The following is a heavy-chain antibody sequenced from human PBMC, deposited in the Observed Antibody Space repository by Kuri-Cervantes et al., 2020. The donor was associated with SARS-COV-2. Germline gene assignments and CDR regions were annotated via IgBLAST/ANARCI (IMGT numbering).Heavy chain of an antibody. CDR2: INPSGGST. Sequence: GESLKISCKASGYTFTSYYMHWVRQAPGQGLEWMGIINPSGGSTSYAQKFQSRVTMTRNTSISTAYMELSSLRSEDTAVYYCARGRGYWLPADPIDYWGQGTLVTVSS. CDR3: ARGRGYWLPADPIDY. CDR1: GYTFTSYY. V-gene: IGHV1-46*01. J-gene: IGHJ4*02. D-gene: IGHD3-9*01.